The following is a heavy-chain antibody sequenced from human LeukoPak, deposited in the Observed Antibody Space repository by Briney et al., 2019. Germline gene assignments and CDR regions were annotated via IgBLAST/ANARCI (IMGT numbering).Heavy chain of an antibody. Sequence: ASVKVSCKASGYTFTGYYIHWVRQAPGQGLEWMGWINPNSGGTNYAQKFQGRVTMTRDTSISTAYMELSRLRSDDTAVYYCATVNSSNWYRSWFDPWGQGTLVTVSS. CDR2: INPNSGGT. CDR3: ATVNSSNWYRSWFDP. V-gene: IGHV1-2*02. J-gene: IGHJ5*02. D-gene: IGHD6-13*01. CDR1: GYTFTGYY.